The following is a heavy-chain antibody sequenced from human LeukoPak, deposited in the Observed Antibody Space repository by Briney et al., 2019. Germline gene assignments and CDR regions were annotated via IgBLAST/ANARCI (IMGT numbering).Heavy chain of an antibody. CDR2: ISYDGSNK. CDR1: GFTFSSYA. Sequence: QTGGSLRLSCAASGFTFSSYAMHWVRQAPGKGLEWVAVISYDGSNKYYADSVKGRFTISRDNSKNTLYLQMNSLRAEDTAVYYCARGEDVWGSPIVGATYYFDYWGQGTLVTVSS. V-gene: IGHV3-30-3*01. D-gene: IGHD1-26*01. J-gene: IGHJ4*02. CDR3: ARGEDVWGSPIVGATYYFDY.